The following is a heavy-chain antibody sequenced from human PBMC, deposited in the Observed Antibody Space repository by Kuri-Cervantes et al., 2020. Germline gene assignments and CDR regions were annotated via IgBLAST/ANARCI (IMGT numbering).Heavy chain of an antibody. V-gene: IGHV4-39*07. CDR3: GRSDGSTSWYGYYYDGMDV. CDR2: IYYSGST. D-gene: IGHD6-13*01. CDR1: GGSISSSSYY. Sequence: SETLSLTCTVSGGSISSSSYYWGWIRQPPGKGLEWIGSIYYSGSTYYNPSLKSRVTISVDKSKNQFSLKLTSVTAADTAVYYCGRSDGSTSWYGYYYDGMDVWGQGTTVTVSS. J-gene: IGHJ6*02.